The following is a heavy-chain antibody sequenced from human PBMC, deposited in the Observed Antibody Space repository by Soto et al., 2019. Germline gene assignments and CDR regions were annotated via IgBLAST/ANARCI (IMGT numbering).Heavy chain of an antibody. J-gene: IGHJ6*02. CDR3: ARVSSLGSTYYYYGLDV. D-gene: IGHD3-10*01. V-gene: IGHV3-74*01. CDR1: GFTFSSYW. CDR2: INSDESST. Sequence: GGSLRLSCAASGFTFSSYWMHWVRQAPGKGLVWVSRINSDESSTYYADSVKGRFIISRDNSKNTLYLQMNGLRADDTAVYYCARVSSLGSTYYYYGLDVWGQGSTVTVSS.